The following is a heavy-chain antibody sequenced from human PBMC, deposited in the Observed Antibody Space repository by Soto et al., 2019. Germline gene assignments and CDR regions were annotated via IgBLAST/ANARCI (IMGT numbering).Heavy chain of an antibody. D-gene: IGHD1-26*01. CDR2: IRNKGNSHTT. J-gene: IGHJ6*02. V-gene: IGHV3-72*01. CDR3: TRGAGAGASLDYYFYGLDV. CDR1: GFTFSDHY. Sequence: GGSLRLSCAASGFTFSDHYMDWVRQAPGKGLEWVGRIRNKGNSHTTEYAAPVKGRFTVSRDDSKNSLYLQMNNLKIEDTAVYYCTRGAGAGASLDYYFYGLDVWCQGTTVNVSS.